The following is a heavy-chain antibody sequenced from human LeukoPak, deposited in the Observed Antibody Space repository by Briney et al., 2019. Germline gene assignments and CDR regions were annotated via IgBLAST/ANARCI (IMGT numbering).Heavy chain of an antibody. J-gene: IGHJ4*02. CDR2: IYYSGST. D-gene: IGHD5-24*01. CDR3: ARVPGRDGYNSWDY. Sequence: SETLSLTCTVSGGSISSSSYYWGWIRQPPGKGLEWIGSIYYSGSTYYNPSLKSRVTISVDTSKNQFSLKLSSVTAADTAVYYCARVPGRDGYNSWDYWGQGTLVTVSS. V-gene: IGHV4-39*07. CDR1: GGSISSSSYY.